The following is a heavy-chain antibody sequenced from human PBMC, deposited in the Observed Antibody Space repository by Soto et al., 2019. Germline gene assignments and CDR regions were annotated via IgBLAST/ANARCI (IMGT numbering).Heavy chain of an antibody. J-gene: IGHJ5*02. CDR3: AIDASDGSSWKRGWFDL. Sequence: GGSLRLSCAASGFTFSSYAMHWVHQAPGKGLEWVAVISYDGSNKYYADSVKGRFTISRDNSKNTLYLQMNSLRAEDTAVYYCAIDASDGSSWKRGWFDLWAQGNLVTVSS. V-gene: IGHV3-30-3*01. CDR1: GFTFSSYA. CDR2: ISYDGSNK. D-gene: IGHD6-13*01.